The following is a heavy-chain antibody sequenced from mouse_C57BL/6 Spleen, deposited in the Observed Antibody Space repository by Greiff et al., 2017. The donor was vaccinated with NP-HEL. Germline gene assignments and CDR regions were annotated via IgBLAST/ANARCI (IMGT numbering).Heavy chain of an antibody. J-gene: IGHJ2*01. Sequence: VQLQQSGAELVRPGASVKLSCKASGYTFTDYYINWVKQRPGQGLEWIARIYPGSGNTYYNEKFKGKATLTAEKSSSTAYMQLSSLTSEDSAVYFCAREGYDGGFDYWGQGTTLTVSS. CDR3: AREGYDGGFDY. D-gene: IGHD2-2*01. CDR1: GYTFTDYY. V-gene: IGHV1-76*01. CDR2: IYPGSGNT.